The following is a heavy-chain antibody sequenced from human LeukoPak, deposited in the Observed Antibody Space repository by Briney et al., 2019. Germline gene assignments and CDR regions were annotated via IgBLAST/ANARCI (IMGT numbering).Heavy chain of an antibody. V-gene: IGHV3-33*01. CDR1: GFTFSTYG. CDR3: ARRQLSRFDY. Sequence: QPGGSLRLSCAASGFTFSTYGMHWVRQAPGKGLEWVAFIWYDGSNKYYADSVKGRFTISRDNSKNTLYLQMSSLRAEDTAVYYCARRQLSRFDYWGQGTLVTVSS. J-gene: IGHJ4*02. CDR2: IWYDGSNK. D-gene: IGHD6-13*01.